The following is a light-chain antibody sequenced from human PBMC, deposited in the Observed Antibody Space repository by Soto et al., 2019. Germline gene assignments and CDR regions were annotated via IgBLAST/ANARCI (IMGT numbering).Light chain of an antibody. J-gene: IGKJ5*01. V-gene: IGKV3-11*01. Sequence: EIVLTQSPGTLSVSPGERVTLSCRASASVNTNLVWYQQKPGPAPRLLIYDASNRATGIPARFSGSGSGTDFTLTISSLEPEDFAVYYCQQRSNWPPSITFGQGTRLEIK. CDR2: DAS. CDR3: QQRSNWPPSIT. CDR1: ASVNTN.